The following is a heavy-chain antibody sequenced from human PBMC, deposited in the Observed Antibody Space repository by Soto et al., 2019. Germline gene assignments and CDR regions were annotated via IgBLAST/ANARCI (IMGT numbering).Heavy chain of an antibody. D-gene: IGHD2-15*01. CDR1: GFTFSNYG. V-gene: IGHV3-23*01. CDR3: AKGVTIFVCCDGGSCYNWFDS. Sequence: EVQLLESGGGLVPPGGSLRLSCAASGFTFSNYGMTWVRQAPGKGLEWVSGISSSGSNTYYADSVKGRFTISRDNSKNTLYLQMNSLRAEDAAVYYCAKGVTIFVCCDGGSCYNWFDSWGQGTLVTVSS. CDR2: ISSSGSNT. J-gene: IGHJ5*01.